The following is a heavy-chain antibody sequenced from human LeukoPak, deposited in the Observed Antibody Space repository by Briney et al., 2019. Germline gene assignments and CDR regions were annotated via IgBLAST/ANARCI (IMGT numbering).Heavy chain of an antibody. D-gene: IGHD3-22*01. J-gene: IGHJ4*02. CDR3: AKGRAGIYYYDSSDH. CDR2: IYSGGST. CDR1: EFPVGSNY. V-gene: IGHV3-66*01. Sequence: GGSLRLSCAASEFPVGSNYMTWVRQAPGKGLEWVSLIYSGGSTYYADSVKGRFTISRDNSKNTLYLQMNSLRAENTAVYYCAKGRAGIYYYDSSDHWGQGTLVTVSS.